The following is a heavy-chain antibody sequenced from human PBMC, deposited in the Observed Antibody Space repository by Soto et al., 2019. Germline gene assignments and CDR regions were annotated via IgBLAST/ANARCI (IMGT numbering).Heavy chain of an antibody. CDR2: IIPIFGTA. CDR3: ARRGRDPMVKNGYFDL. D-gene: IGHD5-18*01. J-gene: IGHJ2*01. V-gene: IGHV1-69*01. Sequence: QVQLVQSGAEVKKPGSSVKVSCKASGGTFSSYAISWVRQAPGQGLEWMGGIIPIFGTANYAQKFQGRVTITADESTSTAYMELSSLKSEDTVMYYCARRGRDPMVKNGYFDLWGRGTLVTVSS. CDR1: GGTFSSYA.